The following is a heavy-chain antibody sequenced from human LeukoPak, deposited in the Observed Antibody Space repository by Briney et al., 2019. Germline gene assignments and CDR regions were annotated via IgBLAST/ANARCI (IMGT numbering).Heavy chain of an antibody. Sequence: GSLRLSCAAFGFTFSSYEMNWIRQPPGKGLEWIGYIYYIGSTNYNPSLRGRATISVDTSNNQFYLKLSSVTAADTAVYYCARRGYSSGSNWFDPWGQGTLVTVSS. V-gene: IGHV4-59*08. CDR1: GFTFSSYE. J-gene: IGHJ5*02. CDR3: ARRGYSSGSNWFDP. D-gene: IGHD6-19*01. CDR2: IYYIGST.